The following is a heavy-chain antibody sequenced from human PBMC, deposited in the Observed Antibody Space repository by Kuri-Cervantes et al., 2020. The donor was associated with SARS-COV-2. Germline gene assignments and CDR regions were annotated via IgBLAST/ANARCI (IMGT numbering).Heavy chain of an antibody. D-gene: IGHD2/OR15-2a*01. Sequence: GESLKISCVPSGFTFSGYDMHWVRQAPGKGLEWVAFIRYDGSDKYYADSVKGRFTISRDNAKNSLYLQMNSLRAEDTAVYYCARIGPGLYFDYWGQGTLVTVSS. CDR2: IRYDGSDK. J-gene: IGHJ4*02. V-gene: IGHV3-30*02. CDR3: ARIGPGLYFDY. CDR1: GFTFSGYD.